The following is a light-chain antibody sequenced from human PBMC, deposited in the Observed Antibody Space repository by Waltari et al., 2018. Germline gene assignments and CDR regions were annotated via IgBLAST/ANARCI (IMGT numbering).Light chain of an antibody. CDR1: QSLIHSDGNTY. J-gene: IGKJ1*01. V-gene: IGKV2-30*02. CDR2: KVY. Sequence: QSLIHSDGNTYLNWLQQRPGQSPRRLIYKVYKRESGVPDRFSGSGSGTDFTLKISRVEAEDVGFYYCMQSTQWPRTFGQGTKVEIK. CDR3: MQSTQWPRT.